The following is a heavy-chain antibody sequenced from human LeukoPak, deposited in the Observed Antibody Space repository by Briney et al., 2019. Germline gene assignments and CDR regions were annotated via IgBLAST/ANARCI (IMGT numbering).Heavy chain of an antibody. Sequence: PSETLSLTCTVSGGSISSYYWSWIRQPPGKGLEWIGYIYYSGSTNYNPSLKSRVTISVDTPKNQFSLKLSSVTAADTAVYYCARVGATTGGAFDYWGQGTLVTVSS. CDR2: IYYSGST. D-gene: IGHD1-26*01. CDR3: ARVGATTGGAFDY. V-gene: IGHV4-59*01. CDR1: GGSISSYY. J-gene: IGHJ4*02.